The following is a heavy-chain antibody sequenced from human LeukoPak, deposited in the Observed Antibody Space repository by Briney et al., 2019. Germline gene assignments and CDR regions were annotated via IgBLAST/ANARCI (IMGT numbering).Heavy chain of an antibody. V-gene: IGHV1-69*04. CDR3: ARETDFWSGHYYFDY. Sequence: SVKVSCKASGGTFSSYTISWVRQAPGQGLEWMGRIIPILGIANYAQKFQGRVTITADKSTSTAYMELSSLRSEDMAVYYCARETDFWSGHYYFDYWGQGTLVTVSS. CDR2: IIPILGIA. J-gene: IGHJ4*02. D-gene: IGHD3-3*01. CDR1: GGTFSSYT.